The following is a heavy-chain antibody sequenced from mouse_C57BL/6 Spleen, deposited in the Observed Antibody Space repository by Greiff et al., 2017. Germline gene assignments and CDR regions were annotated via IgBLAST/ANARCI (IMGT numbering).Heavy chain of an antibody. Sequence: EVKLMESGEGLVMPGGSLKLSCAASGFTFSSYAMSWVRQTPEKRLEWVAYISSGGDYIYYADTVKGRFTISRDNARNTLYLQMSSLKSEDTAMYYCTRKLGGAMDYWGQGTSVTVSS. V-gene: IGHV5-9-1*02. CDR1: GFTFSSYA. D-gene: IGHD4-1*01. CDR2: ISSGGDYI. CDR3: TRKLGGAMDY. J-gene: IGHJ4*01.